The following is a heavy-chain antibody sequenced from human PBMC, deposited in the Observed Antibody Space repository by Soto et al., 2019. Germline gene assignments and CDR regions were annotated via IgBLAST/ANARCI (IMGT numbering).Heavy chain of an antibody. V-gene: IGHV4-31*03. CDR2: IYYSGST. J-gene: IGHJ4*02. D-gene: IGHD6-19*01. CDR3: ARGRQQWLKNYFDY. Sequence: QVQLQESGPGLVKPSQTLSLTCTVSGGSISSGGYYWSWIRQHPGKGLEWIGYIYYSGSTYYNPSLKSRVTISVDTSKNQFSLKLSSVTAADTAVYYCARGRQQWLKNYFDYWGQGTLVTVSS. CDR1: GGSISSGGYY.